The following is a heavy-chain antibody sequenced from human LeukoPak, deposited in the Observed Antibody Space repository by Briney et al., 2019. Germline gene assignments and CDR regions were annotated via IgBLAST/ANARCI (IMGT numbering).Heavy chain of an antibody. J-gene: IGHJ4*02. V-gene: IGHV3-72*01. CDR2: TRNKADSYTT. CDR3: ARAYSSSSRTPGY. CDR1: GFTFSDYY. Sequence: GGSLRLSCAASGFTFSDYYMSWIRQAPGKGLEWVGRTRNKADSYTTEYAASVKGRFTISREDSKNSLYLQMDSLKIEDTAVYYCARAYSSSSRTPGYWGQGTLVTVSS. D-gene: IGHD6-6*01.